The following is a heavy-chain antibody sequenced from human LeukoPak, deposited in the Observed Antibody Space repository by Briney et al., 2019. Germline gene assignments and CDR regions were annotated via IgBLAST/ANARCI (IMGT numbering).Heavy chain of an antibody. Sequence: SETLSLTCAVYGGSISNYYWGWIRQPPGKGLEWIGEINHSGSTNYNPSLKSRVTISVDTSKNQFSLKLSSVTAADTAVYYCARGQYSSSWYLYFRSWWFDPWGQGTLVTVSS. J-gene: IGHJ5*02. D-gene: IGHD6-13*01. CDR1: GGSISNYY. V-gene: IGHV4-34*01. CDR3: ARGQYSSSWYLYFRSWWFDP. CDR2: INHSGST.